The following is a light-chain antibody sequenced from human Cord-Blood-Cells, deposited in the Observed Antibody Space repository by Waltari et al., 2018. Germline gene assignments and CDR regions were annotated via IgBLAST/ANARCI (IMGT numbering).Light chain of an antibody. Sequence: EIVFTQSPATLPLSPGERATVSCRASQSVSNYLAWSQQKPGQAPRLLIYDAYNSATGIPARFSGNGSGTDFTLTISSLEPEDFAVYYCQQRSNWPPITFGQGTRLEIK. J-gene: IGKJ5*01. CDR3: QQRSNWPPIT. V-gene: IGKV3-11*01. CDR1: QSVSNY. CDR2: DAY.